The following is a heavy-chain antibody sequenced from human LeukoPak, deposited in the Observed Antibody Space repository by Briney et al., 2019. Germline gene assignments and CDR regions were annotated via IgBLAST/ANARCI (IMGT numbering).Heavy chain of an antibody. J-gene: IGHJ6*02. CDR2: TYYSGST. D-gene: IGHD2-2*01. CDR3: ARLPSKYQLLGGDYYYGMDV. CDR1: GGSISSSSYY. Sequence: PSETLSLTCTVSGGSISSSSYYWGWIRQPPGKGLEWIGSTYYSGSTYYNPSLKSRVTISVDTSKNQFSLKLSSVTAADTAVYYCARLPSKYQLLGGDYYYGMDVWGQGTTVTVSS. V-gene: IGHV4-39*01.